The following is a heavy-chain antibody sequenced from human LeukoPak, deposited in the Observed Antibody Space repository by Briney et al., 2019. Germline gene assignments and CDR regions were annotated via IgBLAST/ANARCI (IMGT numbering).Heavy chain of an antibody. D-gene: IGHD2-2*01. Sequence: SETLSLTCTVSGGSISSSSYYWGWIRQPPGKGLEWIGSIYDSGNTYYNPSLKSRVTISVATSKNQFSLKLSSVTAADTAVYYCARRDVVVPAARRYYYYYMDVWGKGTTVTVSS. J-gene: IGHJ6*03. V-gene: IGHV4-39*01. CDR2: IYDSGNT. CDR3: ARRDVVVPAARRYYYYYMDV. CDR1: GGSISSSSYY.